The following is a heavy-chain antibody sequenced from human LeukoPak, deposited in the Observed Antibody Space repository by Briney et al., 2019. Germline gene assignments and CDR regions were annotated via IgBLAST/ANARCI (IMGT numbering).Heavy chain of an antibody. CDR1: GFTFSNYA. CDR3: ARDSGGKEMATITFDY. CDR2: ITGSGGIT. Sequence: PGGSLRLSCAASGFTFSNYAMSWVRQAPGKGLEWVSGITGSGGITHYADSVKGRFTISRDNSKNTLYLQMNSLRAEDTAVYYCARDSGGKEMATITFDYWGQGTLVTVSS. D-gene: IGHD5-24*01. V-gene: IGHV3-23*01. J-gene: IGHJ4*02.